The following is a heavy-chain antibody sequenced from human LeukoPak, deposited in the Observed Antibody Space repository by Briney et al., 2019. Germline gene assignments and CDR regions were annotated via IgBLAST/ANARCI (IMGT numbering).Heavy chain of an antibody. Sequence: GGSLRLSCAASGFAFSSYAMSWVRQPPGKGLEWVSVISRRDDYTYYADSVKGRFTISRDNSKNTLYLQMNTLRAEDTAVYYCANDYRSGSFHDFWGQGILVTVSS. CDR2: ISRRDDYT. J-gene: IGHJ4*02. V-gene: IGHV3-23*01. CDR1: GFAFSSYA. CDR3: ANDYRSGSFHDF. D-gene: IGHD3-10*01.